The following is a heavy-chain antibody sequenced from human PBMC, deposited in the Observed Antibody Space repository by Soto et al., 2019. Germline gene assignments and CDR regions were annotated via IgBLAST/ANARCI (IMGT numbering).Heavy chain of an antibody. Sequence: GASVKVSCKASGYTFTSYGISWVRQAPGQGLEWMGWISAYNGNTNYAQKLQGRVTMTTDTSTSTAYMELRSLRSDDTAVYYCARDGSTMILLASMLIDIWGQGTMVTVSS. J-gene: IGHJ3*02. CDR3: ARDGSTMILLASMLIDI. V-gene: IGHV1-18*01. CDR2: ISAYNGNT. D-gene: IGHD3-22*01. CDR1: GYTFTSYG.